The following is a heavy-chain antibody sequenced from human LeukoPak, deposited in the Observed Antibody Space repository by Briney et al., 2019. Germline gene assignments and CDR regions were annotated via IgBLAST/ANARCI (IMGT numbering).Heavy chain of an antibody. CDR3: AKTSGGSGWYVDRFDP. J-gene: IGHJ5*02. D-gene: IGHD6-19*01. CDR2: ISGSGGST. CDR1: GFTFSSYG. Sequence: PGGSLRLSCAASGFTFSSYGMSWVRQAPGKGLEWVSAISGSGGSTYYADSLKGRFTISRDNAKNSLYLQMNSLRAEDTAVYYCAKTSGGSGWYVDRFDPWGQGTLVTVSS. V-gene: IGHV3-23*01.